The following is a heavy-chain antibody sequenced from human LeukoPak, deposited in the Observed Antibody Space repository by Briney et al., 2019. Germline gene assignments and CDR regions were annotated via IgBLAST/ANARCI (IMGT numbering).Heavy chain of an antibody. Sequence: SETLSLTCTVSGGSISSYYRSWIRQPPGKGLEWIGYIYYSGSTNYNPSLKSRVTISVDTSKNQFSLKLSSVTAADTAVYYCAKSVTPYYFDYWGQGTLVTVSS. V-gene: IGHV4-59*01. CDR2: IYYSGST. D-gene: IGHD4-17*01. J-gene: IGHJ4*02. CDR1: GGSISSYY. CDR3: AKSVTPYYFDY.